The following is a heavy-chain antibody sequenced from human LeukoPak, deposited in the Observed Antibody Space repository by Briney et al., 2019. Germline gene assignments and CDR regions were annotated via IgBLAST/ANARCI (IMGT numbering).Heavy chain of an antibody. D-gene: IGHD2-2*01. CDR2: ISAYNGNT. CDR1: GGTFSSYA. Sequence: ASVKVSCKASGGTFSSYAISWVRQAPGQGLEWMGWISAYNGNTNYAQKLQGRVTMTTDTSTSTAYMELRSLRSDDTAVYYCATSVPYCSSTSCYPDYWGQGTLVTVSS. J-gene: IGHJ4*02. V-gene: IGHV1-18*01. CDR3: ATSVPYCSSTSCYPDY.